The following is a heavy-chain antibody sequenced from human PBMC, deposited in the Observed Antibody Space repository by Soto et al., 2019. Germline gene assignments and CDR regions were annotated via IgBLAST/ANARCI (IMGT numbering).Heavy chain of an antibody. J-gene: IGHJ6*02. V-gene: IGHV3-23*01. D-gene: IGHD3-16*01. CDR2: ISGSGGST. CDR3: AKDRDGNFLGGGMDV. CDR1: GCTFSRNA. Sequence: GGYLTLSDEPPGCTFSRNARSWAPHANRNGVELVSAISGSGGSTYYAASVKGRVTISRDNSKNTLYLQMNSLRAEDTAVDYCAKDRDGNFLGGGMDVWGQGTTVTV.